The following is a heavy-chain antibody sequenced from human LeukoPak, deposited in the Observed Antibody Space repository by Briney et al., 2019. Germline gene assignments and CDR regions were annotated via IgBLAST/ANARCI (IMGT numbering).Heavy chain of an antibody. D-gene: IGHD1-26*01. CDR1: GLTFSDYY. CDR2: ISSSGSII. J-gene: IGHJ4*02. CDR3: ARRRDSGSLQHFDY. V-gene: IGHV3-11*01. Sequence: GGSLRLSCAASGLTFSDYYMSWIRQAPGKGLEWVSYISSSGSIIYYADSVKGRFTISRDNAKNSLYLQMNSLRAEDTAVYYCARRRDSGSLQHFDYWGQGTLVTVSS.